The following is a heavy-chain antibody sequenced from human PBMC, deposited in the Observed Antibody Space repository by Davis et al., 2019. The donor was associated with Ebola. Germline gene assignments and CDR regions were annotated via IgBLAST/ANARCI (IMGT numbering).Heavy chain of an antibody. CDR3: ARSIAVAYFDY. CDR1: GFTFSSYW. V-gene: IGHV3-74*01. J-gene: IGHJ4*02. D-gene: IGHD6-19*01. Sequence: GESLKISCAASGFTFSSYWMHWVRQAPGKGPVWISRIETDGSTTTYADSVKGRFTISRDNAKSTLYPQMNSLRAEDTAVYYCARSIAVAYFDYWGQGTLVTVSS. CDR2: IETDGSTT.